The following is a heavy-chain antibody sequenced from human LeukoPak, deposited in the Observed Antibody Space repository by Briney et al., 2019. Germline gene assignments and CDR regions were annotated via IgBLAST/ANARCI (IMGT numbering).Heavy chain of an antibody. CDR2: ISGSGGKT. CDR3: AKWTRTTLFRGDRARFDS. J-gene: IGHJ4*02. D-gene: IGHD3-10*01. Sequence: PGGSLRLSCAASGFTFSSYAMSWVRQAPGKGLEWVSAISGSGGKTYYADSVKGRFTISRDTSKTTISLQMNSLRVEDSAVYYCAKWTRTTLFRGDRARFDSWGQGTLVTVSS. CDR1: GFTFSSYA. V-gene: IGHV3-23*01.